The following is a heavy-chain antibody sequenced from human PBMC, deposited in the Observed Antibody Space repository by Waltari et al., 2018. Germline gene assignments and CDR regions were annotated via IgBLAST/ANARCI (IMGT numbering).Heavy chain of an antibody. Sequence: QVQLVQSGAEVKKPGASVKVSCKASGYTFTGYYMHWVRQAPGQGLEWMGGIIPIFGTANYAQKFQGRVTITADESTSTAYMELSSLRSEDTAVYYCARDRGADPWGQGTLVTVSS. CDR1: GYTFTGYY. J-gene: IGHJ5*02. V-gene: IGHV1-69*01. CDR3: ARDRGADP. CDR2: IIPIFGTA.